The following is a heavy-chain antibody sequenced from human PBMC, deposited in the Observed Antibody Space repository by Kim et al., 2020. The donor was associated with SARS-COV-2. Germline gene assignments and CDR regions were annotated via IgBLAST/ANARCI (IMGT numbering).Heavy chain of an antibody. CDR2: INHSGST. V-gene: IGHV4-34*01. D-gene: IGHD3-10*01. CDR3: ALGEGAYYYYGMDV. CDR1: GGSFSGYY. Sequence: SETLSLTCAVYGGSFSGYYWSWIRQPPGKGLEWIGEINHSGSTNYNPSFKSRVTILVDTSKNQFSLKLSSVTAADTAVYYCALGEGAYYYYGMDVWGQGTTVTVSS. J-gene: IGHJ6*02.